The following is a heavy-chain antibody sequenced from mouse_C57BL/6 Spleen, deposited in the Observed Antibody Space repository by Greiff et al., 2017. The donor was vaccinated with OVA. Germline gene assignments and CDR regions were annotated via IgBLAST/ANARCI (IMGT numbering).Heavy chain of an antibody. Sequence: QVQLQQSGPELVKPGASVKISCKASGYAFSSSWMNWVKQRPGKGLEWIGRIYPGDGDTNYNGKFKGKATLTADNSSSTAYMQLSSLASEDSAVYFCARPNYYGSYYFDYWGQGTTLTVSS. D-gene: IGHD1-1*01. J-gene: IGHJ2*01. CDR1: GYAFSSSW. CDR3: ARPNYYGSYYFDY. V-gene: IGHV1-82*01. CDR2: IYPGDGDT.